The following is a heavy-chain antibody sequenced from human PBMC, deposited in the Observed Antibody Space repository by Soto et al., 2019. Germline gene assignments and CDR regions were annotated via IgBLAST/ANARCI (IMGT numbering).Heavy chain of an antibody. D-gene: IGHD3-16*01. V-gene: IGHV3-30*03. CDR2: ISFDGNNK. CDR3: GGGQYYSDY. J-gene: IGHJ4*02. Sequence: QVQLVESGGGVVQPGGSLRLSCAAYEFTFSSYGMHWVRQAPGKGLEWVALISFDGNNKDYADSVKGRFTISRDNSQNTLYRQMNSLRAEDTAVYYCGGGQYYSDYWGQGTLVAVSS. CDR1: EFTFSSYG.